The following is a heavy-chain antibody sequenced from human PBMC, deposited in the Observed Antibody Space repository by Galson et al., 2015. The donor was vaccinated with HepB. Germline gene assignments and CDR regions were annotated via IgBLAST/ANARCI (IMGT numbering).Heavy chain of an antibody. CDR1: GFTFGDYA. D-gene: IGHD2-2*01. J-gene: IGHJ4*02. V-gene: IGHV3-49*04. Sequence: SLRLSCASSGFTFGDYAMNWVRQAPGKGLEWVAFIRTETYGGTTEYAASVKGRFTIFRDDSNSIAYLQMNSLRAADTAVYYCANGVEDIVVIPAAYFDYWGQGTLVTVSS. CDR3: ANGVEDIVVIPAAYFDY. CDR2: IRTETYGGTT.